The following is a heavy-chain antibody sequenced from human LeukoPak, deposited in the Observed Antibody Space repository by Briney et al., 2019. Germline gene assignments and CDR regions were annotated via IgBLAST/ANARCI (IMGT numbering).Heavy chain of an antibody. D-gene: IGHD3-22*01. CDR3: ASDLWTFYDSSGYYRDFDY. CDR1: GYSFISYG. CDR2: IGGYYGGDT. Sequence: ASVKVSCKASGYSFISYGISWVRQAPGQGLEWMGWIGGYYGGDTNYAQKFQGRVTVTTDTSTSTAYMELRSLRSDDTAVYYCASDLWTFYDSSGYYRDFDYWGQGTLVTVSS. V-gene: IGHV1-18*01. J-gene: IGHJ4*02.